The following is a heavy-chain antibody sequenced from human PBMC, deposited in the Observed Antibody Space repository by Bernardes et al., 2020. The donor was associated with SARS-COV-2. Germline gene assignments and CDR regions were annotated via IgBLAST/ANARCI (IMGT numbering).Heavy chain of an antibody. D-gene: IGHD1-7*01. J-gene: IGHJ5*02. CDR3: ARDRDEWLELPNWFDP. CDR2: ISYDGSNK. V-gene: IGHV3-30*03. CDR1: GFTFSSYG. Sequence: GGSLRLSCAASGFTFSSYGMHWVRQAPGKGLEWVAVISYDGSNKYYADSVKGRFNISRDNSKNTLYLQMNSLRAEDTAVYYCARDRDEWLELPNWFDPWGQGTLVTVSS.